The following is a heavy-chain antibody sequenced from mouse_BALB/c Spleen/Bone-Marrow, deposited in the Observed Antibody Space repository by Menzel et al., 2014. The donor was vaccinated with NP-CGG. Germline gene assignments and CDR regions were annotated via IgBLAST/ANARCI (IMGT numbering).Heavy chain of an antibody. Sequence: VMLVESGPELVKPGTSVRISCKASGYTFTSYYIHWVKPRPGQGLEWIGWIYPGNVNTQYNEKFMGKATLTADKSSSTAYMQLSSLTSEDSAVYFCARGITTRGGDCWGQGTTLTVSS. CDR3: ARGITTRGGDC. J-gene: IGHJ2*01. CDR2: IYPGNVNT. V-gene: IGHV1S56*01. CDR1: GYTFTSYY. D-gene: IGHD2-4*01.